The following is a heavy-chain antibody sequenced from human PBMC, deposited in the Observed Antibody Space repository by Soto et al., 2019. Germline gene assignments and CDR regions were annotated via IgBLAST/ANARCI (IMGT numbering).Heavy chain of an antibody. J-gene: IGHJ5*02. V-gene: IGHV3-23*01. CDR3: AKDRGIAASTGRLDP. Sequence: PGGSLRLSCAASGFTFSSYAMSWVRQAPGKGLEWVSAISGSGGSTYYADSVKGRFTISRDNSKNTLYLQMNSLRAEDTAVYYCAKDRGIAASTGRLDPWGQGTLVTVPS. D-gene: IGHD6-13*01. CDR2: ISGSGGST. CDR1: GFTFSSYA.